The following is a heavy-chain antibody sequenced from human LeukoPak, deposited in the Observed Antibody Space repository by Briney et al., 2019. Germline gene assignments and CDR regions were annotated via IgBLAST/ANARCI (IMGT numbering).Heavy chain of an antibody. CDR1: GYTFTSYG. CDR2: ISAYDGNT. Sequence: ASVKVSCKASGYTFTSYGISWVRQAPGQGLEWMGWISAYDGNTNYAQKLQGRDTMTTDTSTSTAYMELRSLRSDDTAVYYCARVGATKRHNWFDPWGQGTLVTVSS. D-gene: IGHD1-26*01. J-gene: IGHJ5*02. CDR3: ARVGATKRHNWFDP. V-gene: IGHV1-18*01.